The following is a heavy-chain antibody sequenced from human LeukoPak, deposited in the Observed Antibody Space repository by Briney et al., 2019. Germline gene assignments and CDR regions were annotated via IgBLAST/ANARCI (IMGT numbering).Heavy chain of an antibody. CDR3: AREEQYNMYFDY. CDR1: GYTLTDKY. J-gene: IGHJ4*02. Sequence: GASVKVSCKASGYTLTDKYMHWVRQAPVQGLEWMGWINPNSGDTTYAQKFQGRVTMTRDTSISTAYMELSRLTSDDTAVYYCAREEQYNMYFDYWGQGTLVTVSS. CDR2: INPNSGDT. V-gene: IGHV1-2*02. D-gene: IGHD1/OR15-1a*01.